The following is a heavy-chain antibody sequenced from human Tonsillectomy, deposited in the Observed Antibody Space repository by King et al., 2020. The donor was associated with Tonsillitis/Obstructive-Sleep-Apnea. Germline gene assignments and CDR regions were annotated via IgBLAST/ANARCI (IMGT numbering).Heavy chain of an antibody. V-gene: IGHV3-53*01. J-gene: IGHJ6*03. D-gene: IGHD3-10*01. CDR3: ARDQDYGSGSYFHYYYYMDV. CDR2: IYSGGST. CDR1: GFTVSSNY. Sequence: VQLVESGGGLIQPGGSLRLSCAASGFTVSSNYMSWVRQAPGKGLEWVSVIYSGGSTYYADSVKGRFTISRDTSKTKLYLQMNSLRAEDTAVYYSARDQDYGSGSYFHYYYYMDVWGKGTTVTVSS.